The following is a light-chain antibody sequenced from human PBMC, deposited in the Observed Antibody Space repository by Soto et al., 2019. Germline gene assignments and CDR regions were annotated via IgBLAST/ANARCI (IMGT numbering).Light chain of an antibody. V-gene: IGKV1-9*01. Sequence: IQLTQFPSSLSASVGDRVTITCRASQGVNSHLAWHQQKPGKAPKLLISEVSTLQSGVPSRFSGSGSGTDFALPISSLQPEDFATYYCQHLSAYPITFGQGTRLEI. CDR2: EVS. J-gene: IGKJ5*01. CDR1: QGVNSH. CDR3: QHLSAYPIT.